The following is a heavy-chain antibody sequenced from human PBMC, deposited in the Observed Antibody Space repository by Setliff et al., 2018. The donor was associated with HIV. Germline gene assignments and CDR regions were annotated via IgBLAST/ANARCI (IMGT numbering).Heavy chain of an antibody. J-gene: IGHJ4*02. CDR1: GHAFTGYY. CDR3: ARVGSRTIWFLLDY. CDR2: INPNSGGT. V-gene: IGHV1-2*02. Sequence: ASVKVSCKASGHAFTGYYMHWVRQAPGQGLEWMGWINPNSGGTNYAQKFQGRVTMTRDTSITTAYMELSGLRSDDTAVYYCARVGSRTIWFLLDYWGQGTLVTVSS. D-gene: IGHD3-10*01.